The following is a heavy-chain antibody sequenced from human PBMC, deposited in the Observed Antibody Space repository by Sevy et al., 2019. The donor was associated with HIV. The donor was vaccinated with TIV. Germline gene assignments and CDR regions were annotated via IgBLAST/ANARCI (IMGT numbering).Heavy chain of an antibody. CDR1: GFTFSSYG. Sequence: GGSLRLSCAASGFTFSSYGMHWVRQSPGKGLEWVAVIGYDGSNNYYADSVKGRFTISRDNSKNTLYLQMNSLRGEDTAVYYCARDGLSSGWLFDSWGQGTLVTVSS. J-gene: IGHJ4*02. CDR2: IGYDGSNN. V-gene: IGHV3-33*01. CDR3: ARDGLSSGWLFDS. D-gene: IGHD6-19*01.